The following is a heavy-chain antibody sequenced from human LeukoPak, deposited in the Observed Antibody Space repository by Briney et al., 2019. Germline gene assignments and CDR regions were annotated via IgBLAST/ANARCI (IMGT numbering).Heavy chain of an antibody. CDR2: IYYSGST. Sequence: SETLSLTCTVSGGSINSSSYYWGWIRQPPGKGLEWIGSIYYSGSTYYNPSLKSRVTISVDTSKNQFSLKLSSVTAADTAVYYCARHSRMGVPAATIDPWGQGTLVTVSS. CDR3: ARHSRMGVPAATIDP. J-gene: IGHJ5*02. V-gene: IGHV4-39*01. CDR1: GGSINSSSYY. D-gene: IGHD2-2*01.